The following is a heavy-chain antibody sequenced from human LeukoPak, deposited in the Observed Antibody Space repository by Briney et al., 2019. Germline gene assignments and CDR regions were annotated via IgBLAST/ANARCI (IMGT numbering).Heavy chain of an antibody. Sequence: SETLSLTCAVYGGSFSGYYWSWIRQPPGKGLEWIGEITHSGSTNYNPSLKSRVTISVDTSKNQFSLKLSSVTAADTAAYYCARPLWFGELLYWGQGTLVTVSS. J-gene: IGHJ4*02. CDR3: ARPLWFGELLY. CDR1: GGSFSGYY. V-gene: IGHV4-34*01. D-gene: IGHD3-10*01. CDR2: ITHSGST.